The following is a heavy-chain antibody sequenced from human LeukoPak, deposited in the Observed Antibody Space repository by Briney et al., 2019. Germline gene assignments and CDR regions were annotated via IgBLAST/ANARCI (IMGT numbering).Heavy chain of an antibody. D-gene: IGHD6-19*01. CDR2: IYYSGST. CDR1: GGSISSYY. J-gene: IGHJ4*02. Sequence: SETLSLTCTVAGGSISSYYWGWIRQPPGKGLEWIGYIYYSGSTNYNPSLKSRVAISVDTSKHQFSLKLSSVTAADTAVYYCARSQQWLYYYFDYWGQGTLVTVSS. V-gene: IGHV4-59*01. CDR3: ARSQQWLYYYFDY.